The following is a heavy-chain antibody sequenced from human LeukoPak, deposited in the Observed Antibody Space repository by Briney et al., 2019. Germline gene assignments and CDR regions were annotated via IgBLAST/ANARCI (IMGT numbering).Heavy chain of an antibody. Sequence: PSQTLSLTCTVSGGSISSGDYYWSWIRQPPGKGPEWIGYIYYSGSTYYNPSLKSRVTISVDTSKNQFSLKLSSVTAADTAVYYCARGSMVRGVKWSEFDYWGQGTLVTVSS. D-gene: IGHD3-10*01. CDR3: ARGSMVRGVKWSEFDY. J-gene: IGHJ4*02. CDR2: IYYSGST. V-gene: IGHV4-30-4*01. CDR1: GGSISSGDYY.